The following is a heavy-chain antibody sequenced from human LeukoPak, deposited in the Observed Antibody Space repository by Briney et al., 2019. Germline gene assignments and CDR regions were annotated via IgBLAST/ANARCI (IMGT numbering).Heavy chain of an antibody. V-gene: IGHV5-51*01. J-gene: IGHJ4*02. CDR3: AIQGTYYGSGSYYNTRNYFDY. Sequence: GESLKISCKGSGYRFTSYWIGWVRQMPGKVLEWMGIIYPGDSDTRYSPSFQGQVTISADKSISTAYLQWSSLNASDTAMYYCAIQGTYYGSGSYYNTRNYFDYWGQGTLVTVSS. D-gene: IGHD3-10*01. CDR2: IYPGDSDT. CDR1: GYRFTSYW.